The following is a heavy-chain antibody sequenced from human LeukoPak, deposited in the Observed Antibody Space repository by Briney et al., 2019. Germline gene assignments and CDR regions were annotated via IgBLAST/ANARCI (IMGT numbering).Heavy chain of an antibody. Sequence: ASVNFSCKASGYTFTSYYMHWVRQAPGQGLEWMGIINPIVGSTSYAQKFQGRVTMTRDTSTSTVYMELSSLRSEDTAVYYCARDIQRRGFMITFGGVIVPSYFDYWGQGTLVTVSS. CDR1: GYTFTSYY. D-gene: IGHD3-16*02. CDR2: INPIVGST. J-gene: IGHJ4*02. CDR3: ARDIQRRGFMITFGGVIVPSYFDY. V-gene: IGHV1-46*01.